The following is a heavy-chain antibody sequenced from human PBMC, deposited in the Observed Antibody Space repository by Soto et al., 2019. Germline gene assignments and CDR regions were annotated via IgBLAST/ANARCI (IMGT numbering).Heavy chain of an antibody. J-gene: IGHJ4*02. CDR1: GFTFSVYN. Sequence: EVPLVESGGDLVQRGGSLRLSCVASGFTFSVYNMNWVRQAPGKGLEWFSYITSDTKTIKYADSVKGRFTISRDNAKNSVYLQMNSLRDEDTAVYYCARSVEGHFDYWGQGTVVTVSS. CDR3: ARSVEGHFDY. CDR2: ITSDTKTI. V-gene: IGHV3-48*02. D-gene: IGHD6-19*01.